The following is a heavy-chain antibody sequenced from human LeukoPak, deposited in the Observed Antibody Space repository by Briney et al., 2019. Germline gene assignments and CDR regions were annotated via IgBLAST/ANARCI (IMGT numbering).Heavy chain of an antibody. CDR1: GGSFSGYY. D-gene: IGHD2-2*01. J-gene: IGHJ6*04. Sequence: PSETLSPTCAVYGGSFSGYYWSWIRQPPGKGLEWIGEINHSGSTNYNPSLKSRVTISVDTSKNQFSLKLSSVTAADTAVYYCARGRVVVPAATPSLDVWGKGTTVTVSS. V-gene: IGHV4-34*01. CDR3: ARGRVVVPAATPSLDV. CDR2: INHSGST.